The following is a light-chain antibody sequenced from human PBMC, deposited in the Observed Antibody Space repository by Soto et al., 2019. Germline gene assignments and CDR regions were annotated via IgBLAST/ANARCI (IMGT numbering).Light chain of an antibody. CDR1: GSDVGAYNY. V-gene: IGLV2-14*01. Sequence: QSALTQPASVSGSPGQSITISCTGSGSDVGAYNYVSWYQQHPDKAPKLLIFEVTNRPSGVSDRFSGSKSGNTASPTISSLQAEDEADYYCSSYTSSSTPVVFGGGTKLTVL. CDR3: SSYTSSSTPVV. J-gene: IGLJ2*01. CDR2: EVT.